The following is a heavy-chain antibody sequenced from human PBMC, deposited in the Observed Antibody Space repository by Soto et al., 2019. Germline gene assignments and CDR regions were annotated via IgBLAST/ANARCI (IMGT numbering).Heavy chain of an antibody. CDR3: AKASNTMVRGVITPYFDY. Sequence: ESGGGVVQPGRSLRLSCAASGFTFRSYGMHWVRQAPGKGLEWVAVIWYDGSNKYYADSVKGRFTISRDNSKNTLYLQMNSLGVEDTAVYYCAKASNTMVRGVITPYFDYWGQGTLVTVSS. D-gene: IGHD3-10*01. CDR2: IWYDGSNK. CDR1: GFTFRSYG. V-gene: IGHV3-33*06. J-gene: IGHJ4*02.